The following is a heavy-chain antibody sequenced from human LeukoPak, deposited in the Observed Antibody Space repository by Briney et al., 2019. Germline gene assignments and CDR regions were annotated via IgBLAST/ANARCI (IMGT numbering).Heavy chain of an antibody. CDR3: ARERVDYGDYEPHFDY. Sequence: GGSLRLSCAASGFTFSSYGMHWVRQAPGKGLEWVAVISYDGSNKYYADSVKGRFTISRDNSKNTLYLQMNSLRAEDTAVYYCARERVDYGDYEPHFDYWGQGTLVTVSS. CDR2: ISYDGSNK. J-gene: IGHJ4*02. D-gene: IGHD4-17*01. V-gene: IGHV3-30*19. CDR1: GFTFSSYG.